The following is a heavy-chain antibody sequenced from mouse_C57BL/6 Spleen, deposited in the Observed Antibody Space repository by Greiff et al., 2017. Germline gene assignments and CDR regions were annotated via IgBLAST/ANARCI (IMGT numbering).Heavy chain of an antibody. J-gene: IGHJ1*03. CDR1: GYTFTSYW. V-gene: IGHV1-72*01. CDR3: ARWRTEDWYFDV. CDR2: IDPNSGGT. Sequence: QVHVKQPGAELVKPGALVKLSCKASGYTFTSYWMHWVKQRPGRGLEWIGRIDPNSGGTKYNEKFKSKATLTVDKPSSTAYMQLSSLTSEDSAVYYCARWRTEDWYFDVWGTGTTVTVSS.